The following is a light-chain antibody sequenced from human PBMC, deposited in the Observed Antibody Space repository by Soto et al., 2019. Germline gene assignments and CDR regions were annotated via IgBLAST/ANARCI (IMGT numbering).Light chain of an antibody. CDR2: GNN. V-gene: IGLV1-40*01. Sequence: QSVLTQPHSVSGAPGQRVTFSCTGSSSNIGAGFDVHWYQQLPGTAPKLLIYGNNNRPSGVPDRFSGSKSGASASLAIAGLEAEDEADYYCQSYDSSMSVYVFGTGTKVTVL. J-gene: IGLJ1*01. CDR1: SSNIGAGFD. CDR3: QSYDSSMSVYV.